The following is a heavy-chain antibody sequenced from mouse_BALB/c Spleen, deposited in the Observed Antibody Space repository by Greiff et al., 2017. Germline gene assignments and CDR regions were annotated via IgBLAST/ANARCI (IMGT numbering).Heavy chain of an antibody. D-gene: IGHD1-1*01. J-gene: IGHJ2*01. V-gene: IGHV14-1*02. CDR1: GFNIKDYY. CDR3: ARAITTVVEGKNYFDY. CDR2: IDPENGNT. Sequence: EVQLQQSGAELVRPGALVKLSCKASGFNIKDYYMHWVKQRPEQGLEWIGWIDPENGNTIYDPKFQGKASITADTSSNTAYLQLSSLTSEDTAVYYCARAITTVVEGKNYFDYWGQGTTLTVSS.